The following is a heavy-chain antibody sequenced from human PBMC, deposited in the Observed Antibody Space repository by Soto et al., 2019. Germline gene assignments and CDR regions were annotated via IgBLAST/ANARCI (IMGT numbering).Heavy chain of an antibody. Sequence: GGSLRLSCAASGFTFSSYAMHWVRQAPGKGLEYVSAISSNGGSTYYANSVKGRFTISRDNSKNTLYLQMGSLRAEDMAVYYCARDIYGDYGAHLSGVDYWGQGTLVTVSS. J-gene: IGHJ4*02. V-gene: IGHV3-64*01. D-gene: IGHD4-17*01. CDR3: ARDIYGDYGAHLSGVDY. CDR2: ISSNGGST. CDR1: GFTFSSYA.